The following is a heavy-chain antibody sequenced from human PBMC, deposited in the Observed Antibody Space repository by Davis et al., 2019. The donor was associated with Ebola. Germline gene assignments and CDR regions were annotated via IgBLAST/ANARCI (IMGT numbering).Heavy chain of an antibody. D-gene: IGHD3-9*01. J-gene: IGHJ4*02. CDR2: ISNDGSKT. CDR3: ARVLTGFSLRPYFDY. CDR1: GFTFSAYA. V-gene: IGHV3-30-3*01. Sequence: GESLKISCETSGFTFSAYAVHWVRQAPGKGLEWVTVISNDGSKTYYADSVKGRLTISRDNSKNTLYLQMNSLRAEDTAVYYCARVLTGFSLRPYFDYWGQGTLVTVSS.